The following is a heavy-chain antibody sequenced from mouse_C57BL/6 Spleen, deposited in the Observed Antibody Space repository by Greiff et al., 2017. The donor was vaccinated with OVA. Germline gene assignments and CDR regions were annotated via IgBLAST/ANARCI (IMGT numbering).Heavy chain of an antibody. CDR1: GFTFSNYW. D-gene: IGHD1-1*01. J-gene: IGHJ2*01. V-gene: IGHV6-3*01. Sequence: EVQGVESGGGLVQPGGSMKLSCVASGFTFSNYWMNWVRQSPEKGLEWVAQIRLKSDNYATHYAESVKGRFTISRDDSKSSVYLQMNNLRAEDTGIYYCTGLPGDFDYWGQGTTLTVSS. CDR2: IRLKSDNYAT. CDR3: TGLPGDFDY.